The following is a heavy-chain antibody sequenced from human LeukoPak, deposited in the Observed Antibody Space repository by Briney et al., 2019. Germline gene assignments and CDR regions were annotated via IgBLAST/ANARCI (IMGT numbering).Heavy chain of an antibody. D-gene: IGHD6-13*01. CDR1: GYTFTGYY. Sequence: GASVRVSCKASGYTFTGYYMHWVRQAPGQGLEWMGWINPNSGGTNYAQKFQGRVTMTRDTSISTAYMELSRLRSDDTAVYYCARSHLRYPGMAAAGPFDYWGQGTLVTVSS. CDR2: INPNSGGT. V-gene: IGHV1-2*02. CDR3: ARSHLRYPGMAAAGPFDY. J-gene: IGHJ4*02.